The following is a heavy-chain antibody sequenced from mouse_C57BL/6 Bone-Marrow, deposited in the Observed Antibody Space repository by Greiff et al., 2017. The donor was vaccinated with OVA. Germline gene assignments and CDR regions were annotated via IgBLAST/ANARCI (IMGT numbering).Heavy chain of an antibody. Sequence: EVKLVESGGGLVKPGGSLKLSCAASGFTFSDYGMHWVRQAPEKGLEWVAYISSGSSTLYYADTVKGRFTISRDNAKNTLCLQMTSLRSEDTAMYYCARRSRGFDYWGQGTTLTVSS. CDR2: ISSGSSTL. CDR1: GFTFSDYG. CDR3: ARRSRGFDY. J-gene: IGHJ2*01. V-gene: IGHV5-17*01.